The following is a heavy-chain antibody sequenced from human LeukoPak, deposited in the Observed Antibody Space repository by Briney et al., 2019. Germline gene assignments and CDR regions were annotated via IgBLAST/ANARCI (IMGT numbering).Heavy chain of an antibody. CDR2: IKQGGSEK. CDR3: ASYYSGGSWTGFDP. Sequence: PGGSLRLSCAASGFTFSIYWMNWVRQAPGKGLEWVANIKQGGSEKYYADSVKGRFTISRDNARNSLYLQMSSLRAEDTAVYYCASYYSGGSWTGFDPWGQGSLVTVSS. CDR1: GFTFSIYW. V-gene: IGHV3-7*03. J-gene: IGHJ5*02. D-gene: IGHD2-15*01.